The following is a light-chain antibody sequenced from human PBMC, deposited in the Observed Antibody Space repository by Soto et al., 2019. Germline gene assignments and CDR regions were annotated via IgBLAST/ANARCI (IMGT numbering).Light chain of an antibody. J-gene: IGLJ2*01. CDR1: SSNIENNY. V-gene: IGLV1-51*01. CDR3: GAWDSSLNVVL. Sequence: QSVLTQPPSVSAAPGQKVTISCSGSSSNIENNYVSWYQQLPGTAPKLLLYDSVRRPSEIPDRFSGSKSGTSATLGITGLQTGDEADYYCGAWDSSLNVVLFGGGTKLTVL. CDR2: DSV.